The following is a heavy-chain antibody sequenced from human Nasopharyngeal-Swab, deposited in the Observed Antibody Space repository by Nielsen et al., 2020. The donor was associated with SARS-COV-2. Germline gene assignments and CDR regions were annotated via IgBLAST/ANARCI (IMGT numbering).Heavy chain of an antibody. J-gene: IGHJ4*02. CDR3: ARGTYGDYQYYFDY. CDR1: GFTFSSYA. CDR2: ISYDGSNK. V-gene: IGHV3-30-3*01. Sequence: GESLKISCAASGFTFSSYAMHWVRQAPGKGLEWVAVISYDGSNKYYADSVKGRFTISRDNSKNTLYLQMNSLRAEDTAVYYCARGTYGDYQYYFDYWGQGTLVTVSP. D-gene: IGHD4-17*01.